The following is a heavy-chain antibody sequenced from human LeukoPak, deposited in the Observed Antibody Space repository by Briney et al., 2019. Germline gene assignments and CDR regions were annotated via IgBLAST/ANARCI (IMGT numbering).Heavy chain of an antibody. CDR3: AKGLSGSKYFDY. CDR1: GFTFSSYE. Sequence: GGSLRLSCAASGFTFSSYEMNWVRQAPGKGLEWVSYISSSGHMRYYADSVKGRFTISRDTAENSLYLQMNNLRAEDTAIYYCAKGLSGSKYFDYWGQGTLVTVSS. V-gene: IGHV3-48*03. CDR2: ISSSGHMR. D-gene: IGHD1-26*01. J-gene: IGHJ4*02.